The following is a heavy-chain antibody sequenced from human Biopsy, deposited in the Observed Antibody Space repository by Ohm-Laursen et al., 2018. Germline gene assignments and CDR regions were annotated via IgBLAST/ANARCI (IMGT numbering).Heavy chain of an antibody. CDR3: AKDLGQVTAAIGH. Sequence: SLRLSCAASGFTFVDYAMHWVRQAPGKGLAWVSGITCHSGSIGYAYSVKGRFSIFRDNAKHSLYLQMNSLRAEDTALYYCAKDLGQVTAAIGHWGQGTLVNVSS. D-gene: IGHD2-21*02. CDR2: ITCHSGSI. CDR1: GFTFVDYA. V-gene: IGHV3-9*01. J-gene: IGHJ4*02.